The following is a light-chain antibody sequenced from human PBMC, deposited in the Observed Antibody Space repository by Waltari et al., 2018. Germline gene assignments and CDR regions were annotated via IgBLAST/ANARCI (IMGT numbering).Light chain of an antibody. CDR2: AAS. J-gene: IGKJ3*01. Sequence: DIQMTQSPSSLSASVGDRVTITFRASQSISSYLNWYQQKPGKAPKLLIYAASSLQSGVPSRFSGSGSGTDFTLTISSLQPEDFATYYCQQSYSTPREAWITFGPGTKVDIK. V-gene: IGKV1-39*01. CDR1: QSISSY. CDR3: QQSYSTPREAWIT.